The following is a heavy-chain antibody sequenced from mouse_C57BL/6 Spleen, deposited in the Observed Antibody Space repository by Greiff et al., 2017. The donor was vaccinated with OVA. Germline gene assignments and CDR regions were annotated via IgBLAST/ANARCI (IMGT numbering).Heavy chain of an antibody. V-gene: IGHV1-54*01. CDR3: VYYYGSRTGYFDG. D-gene: IGHD1-1*01. Sequence: VQLQQSGAELVRPGTSVKVSCKASGYAFTNYLIEWVKQRPGQGLEWIGVITPGSGGTNYNEKFKGKATLTADKSSSTAYMQLSSLTSEDSAVYVCVYYYGSRTGYFDGWGTGTTVTVSS. CDR2: ITPGSGGT. J-gene: IGHJ1*03. CDR1: GYAFTNYL.